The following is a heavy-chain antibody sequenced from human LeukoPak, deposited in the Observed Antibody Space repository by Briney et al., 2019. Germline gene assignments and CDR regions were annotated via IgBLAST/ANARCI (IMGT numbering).Heavy chain of an antibody. CDR1: GFTFSSYW. CDR2: INTDLSST. D-gene: IGHD2-2*01. V-gene: IGHV3-74*01. J-gene: IGHJ6*02. Sequence: PGGSLRLSCAASGFTFSSYWMHWVRQAPGKGLVWVSRINTDLSSTSYADSVKGRFTISRDNAKNTVYLQTNSLRVEDTAVYYCARVGYCSSGICYGMDVWGPGTTVSVSS. CDR3: ARVGYCSSGICYGMDV.